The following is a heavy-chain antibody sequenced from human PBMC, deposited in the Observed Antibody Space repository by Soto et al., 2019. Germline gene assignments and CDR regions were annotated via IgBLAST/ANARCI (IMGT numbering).Heavy chain of an antibody. CDR2: IIPMFGTA. CDR1: GDTFHSHA. J-gene: IGHJ3*02. Sequence: QVQLVQSGAEVKKPGSSVKVSCKVSGDTFHSHAITWVRQAPGQGLGWMGQIIPMFGTANYAQKFQDRVTVTADTSTSTGYMELRSLGSEDTAVYYCAKSKGVGLLVDAFDIWGQGTMVTVSS. CDR3: AKSKGVGLLVDAFDI. D-gene: IGHD2-15*01. V-gene: IGHV1-69*06.